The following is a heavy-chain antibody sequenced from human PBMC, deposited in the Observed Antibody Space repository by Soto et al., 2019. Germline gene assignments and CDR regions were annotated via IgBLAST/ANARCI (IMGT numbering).Heavy chain of an antibody. CDR3: ARGPDIVVVPADLYGGYGMDV. Sequence: QVPLVQSGAEVKKPGASVKVSCKASGYTFTSYDINWVRQATGQGLEWMGWMNPNIGNTGYAQKFQGRVTMTRNTSISTAYVGLSSLRSEDTAVHYCARGPDIVVVPADLYGGYGMDVWGQGTTVTVSS. D-gene: IGHD2-2*01. CDR1: GYTFTSYD. CDR2: MNPNIGNT. V-gene: IGHV1-8*01. J-gene: IGHJ6*02.